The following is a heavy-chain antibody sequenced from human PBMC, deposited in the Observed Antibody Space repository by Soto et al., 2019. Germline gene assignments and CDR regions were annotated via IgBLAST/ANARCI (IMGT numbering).Heavy chain of an antibody. Sequence: QVQLVQSGAEVKKPGSSVKVSCKASGGTFSSYTISWMGQAPGQGLEWMGRIIPILGIANYAQKFQGRVTITADKSTSTVYMELSSLRPEDTAVYYCARSVVVAADNWLDPWGQGTLVTVSS. D-gene: IGHD2-15*01. CDR3: ARSVVVAADNWLDP. J-gene: IGHJ5*02. CDR1: GGTFSSYT. V-gene: IGHV1-69*02. CDR2: IIPILGIA.